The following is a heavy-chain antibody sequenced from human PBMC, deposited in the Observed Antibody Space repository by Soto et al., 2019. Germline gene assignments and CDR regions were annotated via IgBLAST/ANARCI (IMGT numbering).Heavy chain of an antibody. V-gene: IGHV3-53*02. CDR1: GFSFTTNY. CDR2: TFTGGST. CDR3: AKKPPSSIQGWAFGMDV. J-gene: IGHJ6*02. Sequence: EVQLVETGGGLIQPGGSLRLSGLASGFSFTTNYIIWFRQPPGKGLEWVSTTFTGGSTHYADSVKGRFSISRDNSKNTVYLQMNNLRVEDTAVYYCAKKPPSSIQGWAFGMDVWGQGTTVSVSS. D-gene: IGHD1-26*01.